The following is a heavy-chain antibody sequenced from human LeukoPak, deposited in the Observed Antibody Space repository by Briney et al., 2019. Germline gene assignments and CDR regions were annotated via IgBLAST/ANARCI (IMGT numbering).Heavy chain of an antibody. CDR1: GFIFDDFS. J-gene: IGHJ4*02. V-gene: IGHV3-9*01. Sequence: GRSLRLSCAASGFIFDDFSMFWVRQAPGKGLEWVASITWHGRSTAYAESVRGRFTISRDNAKNSLYLQMNSLRPEDTAFYYCTKATTRRVPAARIDSWGQGTLVTVSS. CDR3: TKATTRRVPAARIDS. D-gene: IGHD6-13*01. CDR2: ITWHGRST.